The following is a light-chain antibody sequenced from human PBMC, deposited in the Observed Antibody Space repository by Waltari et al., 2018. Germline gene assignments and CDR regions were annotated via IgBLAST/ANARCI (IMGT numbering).Light chain of an antibody. CDR1: SSDVGSYNL. CDR2: EGS. CDR3: CSYAGSSTFYV. V-gene: IGLV2-23*01. Sequence: QSALTQPASVSGSPGQSITISCTGTSSDVGSYNLVSWYQQYPGKAPKLMIYEGSKRPSGVSNRFSGSKSGNTASLTISGLQAEDEAYYYCCSYAGSSTFYVFGTGTKVTVL. J-gene: IGLJ1*01.